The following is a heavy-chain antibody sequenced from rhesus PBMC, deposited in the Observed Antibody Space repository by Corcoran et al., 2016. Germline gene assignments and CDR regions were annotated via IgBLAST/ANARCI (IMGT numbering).Heavy chain of an antibody. CDR3: TRGIAAATGTFDY. V-gene: IGHV1-1*01. D-gene: IGHD6-43*01. J-gene: IGHJ4*01. CDR1: GYTFTSYY. CDR2: FSPYNGNK. Sequence: QVQLVQSGAEIKQPEASVKLSCKASGYTFTSYYMHWVRQAPGQGLEWIGLFSPYNGNKGYAQNFHGRFTITTDTSTSTGYMELSSLRSEDTAVYYCTRGIAAATGTFDYWGQGVLVTVSS.